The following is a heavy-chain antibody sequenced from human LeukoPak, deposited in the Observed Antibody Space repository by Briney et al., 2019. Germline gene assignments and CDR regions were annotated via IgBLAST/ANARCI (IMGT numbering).Heavy chain of an antibody. D-gene: IGHD2-2*01. CDR1: GYNFIDHY. CDR3: AYQLPNYRNWFDP. Sequence: GASVKVSCKTSGYNFIDHYMHWVRQAPGQGLEWMGWINPNSGGTNYAQKFQGRVTMTRDTSISTAYMELSRLRSDDTAVYYCAYQLPNYRNWFDPWGQGTLVTVSS. CDR2: INPNSGGT. J-gene: IGHJ5*02. V-gene: IGHV1-2*02.